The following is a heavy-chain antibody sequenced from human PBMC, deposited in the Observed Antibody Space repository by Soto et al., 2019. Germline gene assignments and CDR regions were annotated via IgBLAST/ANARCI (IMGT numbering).Heavy chain of an antibody. J-gene: IGHJ4*02. CDR1: GFTFSTSW. V-gene: IGHV3-7*01. CDR2: INPDGSAK. Sequence: PGGSLRLSCAASGFTFSTSWMDWVRQTPGKGLEWVANINPDGSAKNYVDSVKGRFTISRDNAKNSLFLQMSSLTAEDSGLYFCSRYLAIWGQGNLVT. CDR3: SRYLAI.